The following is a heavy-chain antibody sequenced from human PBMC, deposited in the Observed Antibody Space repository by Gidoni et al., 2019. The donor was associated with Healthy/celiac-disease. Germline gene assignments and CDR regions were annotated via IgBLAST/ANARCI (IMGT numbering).Heavy chain of an antibody. J-gene: IGHJ4*02. CDR3: AKDPVGFGEFPDYFDY. CDR2: ISGSGGST. D-gene: IGHD3-10*01. Sequence: EVQLLESGGCLVQPGGSLRLSCAASGFTFRSYAMSWVRQAPGKGLVWVSAISGSGGSTYYEDSVKGRFTISRDNSKNTLYLQMNSLRAEDTAVYYCAKDPVGFGEFPDYFDYWGQGTLVTVSS. CDR1: GFTFRSYA. V-gene: IGHV3-23*01.